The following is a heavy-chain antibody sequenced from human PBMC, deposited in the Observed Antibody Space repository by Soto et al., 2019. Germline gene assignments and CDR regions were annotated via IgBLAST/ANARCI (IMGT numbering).Heavy chain of an antibody. V-gene: IGHV3-33*01. CDR3: ARDCAGYSSGWYQRGGFDY. J-gene: IGHJ4*02. CDR2: IRYDGSNK. Sequence: QVQLVESGGGVVQPGRSLRLSCAASGFTFSSYGMHWVRQAPGKGLEWVAVIRYDGSNKYYADSVKGRFTISRDNSKNTLSLQMHRLRGENTAVYYCARDCAGYSSGWYQRGGFDYWGQGTLVTVSS. D-gene: IGHD6-19*01. CDR1: GFTFSSYG.